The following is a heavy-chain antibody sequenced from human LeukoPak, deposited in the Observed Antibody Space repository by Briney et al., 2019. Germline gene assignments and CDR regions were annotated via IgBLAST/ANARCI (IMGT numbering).Heavy chain of an antibody. CDR2: ISSSSSYI. CDR3: ARDPGYSEFDV. V-gene: IGHV3-21*01. CDR1: GFTFSSYS. D-gene: IGHD4-11*01. Sequence: GKSLRLSCATSGFTFSSYSMNWVRQAPGKGLEWVSSISSSSSYIYYADSVKGRFTISRDNAKNSLYLQMNSLRAEDTAVYYCARDPGYSEFDVWGQGAMVIVSS. J-gene: IGHJ3*01.